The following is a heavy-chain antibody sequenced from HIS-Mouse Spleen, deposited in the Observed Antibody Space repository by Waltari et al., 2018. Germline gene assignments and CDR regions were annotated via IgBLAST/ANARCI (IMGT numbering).Heavy chain of an antibody. V-gene: IGHV4-39*07. Sequence: QLQLQESGPGLVKPSETLSLTCTVSGGSISSSSYYWGWIRQPPGKGLGWIGSIYYSGGTYYNPSLKSRVTISVDTSKNQFSLKLSSVTAADTAVYYCARACGYSYGYAFDIWGQGTMVTVSS. CDR1: GGSISSSSYY. CDR2: IYYSGGT. CDR3: ARACGYSYGYAFDI. J-gene: IGHJ3*02. D-gene: IGHD5-18*01.